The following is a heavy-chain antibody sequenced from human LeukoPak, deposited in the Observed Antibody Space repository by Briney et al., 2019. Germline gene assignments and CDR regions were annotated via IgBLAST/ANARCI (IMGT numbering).Heavy chain of an antibody. CDR3: AKSSRGMGLLIGDY. J-gene: IGHJ4*02. D-gene: IGHD3-22*01. Sequence: GGSLRLSCAASGFTFSSYAMSWVRQAPGKGLEWVSAISGSGGSTYYADSVKGRFTISRDNSKNTLYLQMNSLRAEDTAAYYCAKSSRGMGLLIGDYWGQGTLVTVSS. CDR1: GFTFSSYA. CDR2: ISGSGGST. V-gene: IGHV3-23*01.